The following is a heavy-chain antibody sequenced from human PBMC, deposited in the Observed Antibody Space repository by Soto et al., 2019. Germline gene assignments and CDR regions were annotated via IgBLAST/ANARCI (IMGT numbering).Heavy chain of an antibody. V-gene: IGHV4-39*01. CDR1: GGSISSSSYY. CDR3: ARGSRQSDDYGDYVGSPLLYYMDV. CDR2: IYYSGST. D-gene: IGHD4-17*01. Sequence: SETLSLTCTVSGGSISSSSYYWGWIRQPPGKGLEWIGSIYYSGSTYYNPSLKSRVTISVDTSKNQFSLKLSSVTAADTAVYYCARGSRQSDDYGDYVGSPLLYYMDVWGKGTTVTVSS. J-gene: IGHJ6*03.